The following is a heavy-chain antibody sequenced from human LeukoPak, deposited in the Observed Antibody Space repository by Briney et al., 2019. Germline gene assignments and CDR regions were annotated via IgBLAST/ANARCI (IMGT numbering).Heavy chain of an antibody. CDR3: ARDLKRGYSSGRYSWGTGSSNDY. J-gene: IGHJ4*02. CDR2: INPSGGST. Sequence: ASVKVSCKTSGYTFTSYDMHWVRQAPGQGLEWMGIINPSGGSTSYAQKFQGRVTMTRDMSTSTVYMELSSLRSEDTAVYYCARDLKRGYSSGRYSWGTGSSNDYWGQGTLVTVSS. V-gene: IGHV1-46*01. D-gene: IGHD6-19*01. CDR1: GYTFTSYD.